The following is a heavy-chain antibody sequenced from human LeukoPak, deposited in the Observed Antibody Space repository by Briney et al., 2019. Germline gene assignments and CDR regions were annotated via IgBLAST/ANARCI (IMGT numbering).Heavy chain of an antibody. V-gene: IGHV1-3*01. CDR1: GYTFTSYA. CDR2: INAGNGNR. Sequence: ASVKASCKASGYTFTSYAMHWVRQAPGQRLEWMGWINAGNGNRKYSQKFQDRVTIIRDTSATTAYMELNSLTSEDTAVYYCARVSDDSGWNFDYWGQGTLVAVSS. D-gene: IGHD6-19*01. J-gene: IGHJ4*02. CDR3: ARVSDDSGWNFDY.